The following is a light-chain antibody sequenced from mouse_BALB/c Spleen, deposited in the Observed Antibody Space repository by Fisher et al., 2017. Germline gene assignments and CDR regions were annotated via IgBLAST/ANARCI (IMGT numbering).Light chain of an antibody. V-gene: IGKV4-80*01. J-gene: IGKJ2*01. CDR2: STS. Sequence: IVLTQSTAIMSASLGEEITLTCSASSSVSYMHWYQQKSGTSPKLLIYSTSNLASGVPSRFSGSGSGTFYSLTISSVEAEDAATYYCHQRSSYPTFGGGTKLEIK. CDR3: HQRSSYPT. CDR1: SSVSY.